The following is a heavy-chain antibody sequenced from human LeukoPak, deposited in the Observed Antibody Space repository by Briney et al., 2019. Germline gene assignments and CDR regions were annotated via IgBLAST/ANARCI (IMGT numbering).Heavy chain of an antibody. CDR3: ARDKLSNSAGDYDQQFDY. CDR2: IIPIFGTA. J-gene: IGHJ4*02. Sequence: GASVKVSCKASGGTFSGYAISWVRQAPGQGLEWMGGIIPIFGTANYAQKFQGRVTITADESTSTAYMELSSLRSEDTAVYYCARDKLSNSAGDYDQQFDYWGQGTLVTVSS. CDR1: GGTFSGYA. D-gene: IGHD4-17*01. V-gene: IGHV1-69*13.